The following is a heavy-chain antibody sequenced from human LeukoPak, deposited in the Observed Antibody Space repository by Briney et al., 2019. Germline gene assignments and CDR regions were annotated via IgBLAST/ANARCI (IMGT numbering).Heavy chain of an antibody. CDR1: GGTFSSYA. V-gene: IGHV1-69*13. CDR3: ASSYSSSSFFDY. J-gene: IGHJ4*02. D-gene: IGHD6-6*01. CDR2: IIPIFGTA. Sequence: SVKVSCKASGGTFSSYAISWVRQAPGQGLEWMGGIIPIFGTANYAQKFQGRVTITADESTSTAYMELSSLRSEDTAVYYCASSYSSSSFFDYWGQGTLVTVSS.